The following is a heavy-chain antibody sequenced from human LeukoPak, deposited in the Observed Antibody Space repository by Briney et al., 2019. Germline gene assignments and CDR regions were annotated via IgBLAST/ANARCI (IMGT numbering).Heavy chain of an antibody. D-gene: IGHD6-13*01. Sequence: SETLSLTCTVSGGSISSYYWSWIRQPPGKGLEWIGYIYYSGSTNYNPSLKSRVTISVDTSKNQFSLKLSSVTAADTAVYYCARGGQQSSSVDYWGQGTLVTVSS. J-gene: IGHJ4*02. CDR3: ARGGQQSSSVDY. CDR2: IYYSGST. CDR1: GGSISSYY. V-gene: IGHV4-59*01.